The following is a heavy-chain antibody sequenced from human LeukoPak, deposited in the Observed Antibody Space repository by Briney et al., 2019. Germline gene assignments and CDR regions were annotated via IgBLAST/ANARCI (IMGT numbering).Heavy chain of an antibody. V-gene: IGHV3-7*01. CDR2: IKQDGSEK. CDR3: ARPLMYYYGSETYFWFDP. Sequence: SGGSLRLSCAASGFTFTTYWMGWVRQAPGKGLEWVANIKQDGSEKYYVDSVKGRFTISRDNVKNSLYLQMNSLRAEDTAVYYCARPLMYYYGSETYFWFDPWGQGTPVTVSS. CDR1: GFTFTTYW. D-gene: IGHD3-10*01. J-gene: IGHJ5*02.